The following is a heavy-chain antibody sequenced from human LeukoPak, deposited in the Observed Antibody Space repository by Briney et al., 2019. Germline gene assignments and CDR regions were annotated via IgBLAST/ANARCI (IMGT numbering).Heavy chain of an antibody. D-gene: IGHD6-19*01. CDR2: INPSGGST. Sequence: ASVKVSCKASGYTFTGYYMHWVRQAPGQGLEWMGWINPSGGSTSYAQKFQGRVAMTRDTSTSTVYMELSSLRSEDTALYYCASQWTRPAGYGMDVWGQGTTVTVSS. V-gene: IGHV1-46*01. CDR3: ASQWTRPAGYGMDV. CDR1: GYTFTGYY. J-gene: IGHJ6*02.